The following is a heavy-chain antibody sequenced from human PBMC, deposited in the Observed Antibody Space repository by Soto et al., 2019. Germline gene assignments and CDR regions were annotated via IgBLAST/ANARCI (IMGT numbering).Heavy chain of an antibody. J-gene: IGHJ4*02. CDR2: VKSKTAGGTT. CDR3: ITESRPGGYLDH. CDR1: GSTFSNIW. V-gene: IGHV3-15*01. Sequence: EVQLVESGGGLVKPGGSLRLSCAASGSTFSNIWMNWVRQAPGKGLEWVGRVKSKTAGGTTDYAAPVKGRFSVSRDDSTNTLYLQMDSLKTEDTAVYFCITESRPGGYLDHWGQGALVTVSS.